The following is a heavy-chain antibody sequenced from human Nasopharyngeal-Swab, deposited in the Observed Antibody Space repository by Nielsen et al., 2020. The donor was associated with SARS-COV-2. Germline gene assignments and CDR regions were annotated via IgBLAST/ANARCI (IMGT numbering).Heavy chain of an antibody. CDR3: ARDRLTSQYYYDSSGYGY. J-gene: IGHJ4*02. D-gene: IGHD3-22*01. V-gene: IGHV1-2*06. CDR2: INPNSGGT. CDR1: GYTFTGYY. Sequence: ASVKVSCKASGYTFTGYYMHWVRQAPGQGLEWMGRINPNSGGTNYAQKLQGRVTMTTDTSTSTAYMELGSLRSDDTAVYYCARDRLTSQYYYDSSGYGYWGQGTLVTVSS.